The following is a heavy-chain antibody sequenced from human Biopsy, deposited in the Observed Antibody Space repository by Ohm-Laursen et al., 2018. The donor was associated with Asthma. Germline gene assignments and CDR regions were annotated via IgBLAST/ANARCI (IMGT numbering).Heavy chain of an antibody. CDR1: GYSFSNYW. Sequence: ESLKISCKGSGYSFSNYWIGWGRQMPGKGLEWMGIIYPRYSDTRYSPSSQGQFTMSSDKSISTAYLQWSSLKASDTAMYYCARRSYDIWTGSHHWYFDLWGRGTLVTVSS. CDR3: ARRSYDIWTGSHHWYFDL. CDR2: IYPRYSDT. D-gene: IGHD3-9*01. V-gene: IGHV5-51*01. J-gene: IGHJ2*01.